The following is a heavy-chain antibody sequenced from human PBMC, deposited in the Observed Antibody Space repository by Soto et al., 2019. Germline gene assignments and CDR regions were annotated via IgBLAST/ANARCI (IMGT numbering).Heavy chain of an antibody. D-gene: IGHD3-3*01. J-gene: IGHJ5*01. Sequence: ASVKVSCKTSGYTFNTYGSNWVRQAPGQGLELMGWISAYDGKTTYAEKFQGRVTMTTDTSTSTAYMELRSLRSDDTAIYYCARAPNEFWKSYWFESWGQGTLVSVSS. CDR3: ARAPNEFWKSYWFES. V-gene: IGHV1-18*01. CDR2: ISAYDGKT. CDR1: GYTFNTYG.